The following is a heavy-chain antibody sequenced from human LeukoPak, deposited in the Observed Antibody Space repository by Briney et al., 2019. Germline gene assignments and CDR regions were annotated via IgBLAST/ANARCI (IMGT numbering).Heavy chain of an antibody. CDR1: GLTFSTYS. J-gene: IGHJ6*02. V-gene: IGHV3-21*01. CDR2: ILISTGSI. Sequence: GGSLRLSCAASGLTFSTYSMSWVRQAPGKGLEWVSSILISTGSIYYADSVKGRFTISRDNAKSSLYLQMNSLRADDTAVYYCARRETAVGYFGMDVWGQGTTVTVSS. D-gene: IGHD4-23*01. CDR3: ARRETAVGYFGMDV.